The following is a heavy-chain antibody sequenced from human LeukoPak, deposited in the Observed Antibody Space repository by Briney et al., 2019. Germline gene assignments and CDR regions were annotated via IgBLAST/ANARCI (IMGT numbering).Heavy chain of an antibody. V-gene: IGHV3-30*18. CDR1: GFTFSSYG. J-gene: IGHJ4*02. CDR2: ISYDGSNK. CDR3: AKIAFSGSYYGGFDY. D-gene: IGHD1-26*01. Sequence: GGSLRLSCAASGFTFSSYGMHWVRQAPGKGLEWVAVISYDGSNKYYADSVKGRFTISRDNSKSTLYLQVNSLRAEDTAVYYCAKIAFSGSYYGGFDYWGQGTLVTVSS.